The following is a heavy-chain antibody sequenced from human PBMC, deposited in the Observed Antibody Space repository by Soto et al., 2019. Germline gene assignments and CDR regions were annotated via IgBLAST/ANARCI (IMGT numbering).Heavy chain of an antibody. V-gene: IGHV3-7*01. CDR1: GFTFSSYW. Sequence: LRLSCAASGFTFSSYWMSWVRQAPGKGLEWVANIKQDGSEKYYVDSVKGRFTISRDNAKNSLYLQMNSLRAEDTAVYYCARDSPLGMIVVAPDAFDIWGKGTMVTVSS. J-gene: IGHJ3*02. CDR2: IKQDGSEK. CDR3: ARDSPLGMIVVAPDAFDI. D-gene: IGHD3-22*01.